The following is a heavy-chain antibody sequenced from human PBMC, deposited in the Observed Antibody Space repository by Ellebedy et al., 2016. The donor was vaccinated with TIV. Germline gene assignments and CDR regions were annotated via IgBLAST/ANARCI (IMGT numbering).Heavy chain of an antibody. V-gene: IGHV3-23*01. CDR1: GFTFSSYA. D-gene: IGHD3-3*01. CDR3: AKDLEDSRGGVFGVVIIGTDY. CDR2: ISGSGGST. Sequence: GGSLRLSCAASGFTFSSYAMSWVRQAPGKGLEWVSAISGSGGSTYYADSVKGRFTISRDNSKNTLYLQMNSLRAEDTAVYYCAKDLEDSRGGVFGVVIIGTDYWGQGTLVTVSS. J-gene: IGHJ4*02.